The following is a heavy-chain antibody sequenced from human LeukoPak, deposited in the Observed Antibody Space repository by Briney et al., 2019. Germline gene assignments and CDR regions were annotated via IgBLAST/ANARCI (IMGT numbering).Heavy chain of an antibody. CDR3: ARHQSSGLSEAFNI. D-gene: IGHD3/OR15-3a*01. CDR1: GYSFTTSW. V-gene: IGHV5-51*01. CDR2: ICPGDSDT. J-gene: IGHJ3*02. Sequence: GESLKISCKGSGYSFTTSWVGWVRQMPGKGLEWMGIICPGDSDTRYSPSFQGQVTISADKSISTAYLQWSSLKASDTAMYYCARHQSSGLSEAFNIWGQGTMVTVSS.